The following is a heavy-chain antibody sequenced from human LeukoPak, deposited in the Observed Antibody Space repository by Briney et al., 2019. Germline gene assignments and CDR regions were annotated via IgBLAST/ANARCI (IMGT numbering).Heavy chain of an antibody. CDR2: MNPNSGNT. J-gene: IGHJ4*02. V-gene: IGHV1-8*01. CDR3: ARETSSRFFDY. CDR1: GYTFTSYD. Sequence: GASVKVSCKASGYTFTSYDINWVRQATGQGLEWMGWMNPNSGNTGYAQKFQGRVTMTRDTSISTAYMELSSLTSVDTAVYYCARETSSRFFDYWGQGTLLTVSS.